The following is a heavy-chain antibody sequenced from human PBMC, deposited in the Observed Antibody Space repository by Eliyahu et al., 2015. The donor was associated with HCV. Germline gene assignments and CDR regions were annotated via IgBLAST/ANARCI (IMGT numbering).Heavy chain of an antibody. CDR2: ISSSSSTI. Sequence: EVQLVESGGGLVQPGGSLRLSCAASGFTFSSYSMNWVRQAPGKGLEWVSYISSSSSTIYYADSVKGRFTISRDNAKNSLYLQMNSLRAEDTAVYYCARDEGIAAAGTSDYWGQGTLVTVSS. CDR3: ARDEGIAAAGTSDY. V-gene: IGHV3-48*01. D-gene: IGHD6-13*01. J-gene: IGHJ4*02. CDR1: GFTFSSYS.